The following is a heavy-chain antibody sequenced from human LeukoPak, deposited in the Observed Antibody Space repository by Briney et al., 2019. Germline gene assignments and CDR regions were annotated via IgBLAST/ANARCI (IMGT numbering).Heavy chain of an antibody. V-gene: IGHV1-2*02. CDR1: AYTLSGYD. CDR3: ATYDQWLPHGFDP. CDR2: INPNSGGT. D-gene: IGHD6-19*01. J-gene: IGHJ5*02. Sequence: GASVKLSCKASAYTLSGYDMHWVRQAPGKGLEWVGCINPNSGGTNYAEKVQGSVTMTRDTSIGTAYLELNRLRSDDTAVYYCATYDQWLPHGFDPWGQGTLVTVSS.